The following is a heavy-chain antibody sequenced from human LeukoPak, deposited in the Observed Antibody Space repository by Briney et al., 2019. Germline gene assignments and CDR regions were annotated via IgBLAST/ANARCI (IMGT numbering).Heavy chain of an antibody. J-gene: IGHJ5*02. Sequence: PSETLSLTCAVYGGSFSGYYWSWIRQPPGKGLEWIGEINHSGSTNYNPSLKSRVTISVDTSKSQFSLKLSSVTAADTAVCYCARGLYSSSWKSGQPNWFDPWGQGTLVTVSS. V-gene: IGHV4-34*01. CDR1: GGSFSGYY. CDR3: ARGLYSSSWKSGQPNWFDP. D-gene: IGHD6-13*01. CDR2: INHSGST.